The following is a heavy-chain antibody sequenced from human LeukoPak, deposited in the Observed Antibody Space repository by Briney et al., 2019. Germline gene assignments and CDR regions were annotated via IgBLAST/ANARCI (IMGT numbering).Heavy chain of an antibody. Sequence: ASVKVSCKTSGYTFTNYGINWVRQAPGQGLEWMGWISANNGNTNYAQKLQGRVTMTTDTSTSTAYMELRSLRSDDTAVYYCARSYYYDSSGYYALYYGKDVWGQGTTVTVSS. V-gene: IGHV1-18*01. J-gene: IGHJ6*02. CDR1: GYTFTNYG. D-gene: IGHD3-22*01. CDR3: ARSYYYDSSGYYALYYGKDV. CDR2: ISANNGNT.